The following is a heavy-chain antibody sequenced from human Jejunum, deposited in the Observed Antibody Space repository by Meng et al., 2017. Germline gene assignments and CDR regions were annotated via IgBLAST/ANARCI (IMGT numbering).Heavy chain of an antibody. J-gene: IGHJ4*02. CDR1: GFSIRNYW. CDR2: IKQDGSEK. V-gene: IGHV3-7*01. CDR3: ASVDPYYFDY. Sequence: GESLKISCEASGFSIRNYWMSWVRHVPGKGLEWVASIKQDGSEKYYVDSVKGRFTISRDNAKNSLDLQMNSLRAEDTAVYYCASVDPYYFDYWGQGTLVPSPQ.